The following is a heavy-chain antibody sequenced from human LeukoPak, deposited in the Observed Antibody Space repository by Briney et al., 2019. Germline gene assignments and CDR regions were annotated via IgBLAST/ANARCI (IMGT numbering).Heavy chain of an antibody. J-gene: IGHJ4*02. CDR2: ISSSGSAV. D-gene: IGHD6-13*01. CDR1: GFTFSSYE. CDR3: ARRIAAAMYYFDY. V-gene: IGHV3-48*03. Sequence: PEGSLRLSCAASGFTFSSYEMNWVRQAPGKGLEWVSYISSSGSAVYYADSVKGRFTISRDNARNSLYLQTNSLRAEDTAVYYCARRIAAAMYYFDYWGQGTLVTVSS.